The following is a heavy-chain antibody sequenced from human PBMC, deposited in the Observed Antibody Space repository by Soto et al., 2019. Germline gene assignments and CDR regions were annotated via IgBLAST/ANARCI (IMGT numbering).Heavy chain of an antibody. D-gene: IGHD2-2*01. Sequence: GGSLRLSCAASGFTFSSYAMSWVRQAPGKGLEWVSAISGSGGSTYYADSVKGRFTISRDNSKNTLYLQMNSLRAEDTAVYYCAKVPGVVVPAAIWFDPWGQGTLVTVSS. CDR2: ISGSGGST. V-gene: IGHV3-23*01. J-gene: IGHJ5*02. CDR1: GFTFSSYA. CDR3: AKVPGVVVPAAIWFDP.